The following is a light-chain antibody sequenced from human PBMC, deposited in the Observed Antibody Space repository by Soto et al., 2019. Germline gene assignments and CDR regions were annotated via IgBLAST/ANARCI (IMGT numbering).Light chain of an antibody. V-gene: IGLV2-11*01. CDR2: DVS. CDR1: SSDVGGYNY. J-gene: IGLJ1*01. CDR3: CSYACSYTNYV. Sequence: QSALTQPRSVSGSPGQSVTISCTGTSSDVGGYNYVSWYQQHPGKAPKLMIYDVSKRPSGVPDRFSGSKSGNTASLTISGLQAEDEADYYCCSYACSYTNYVFGTGTKVTVL.